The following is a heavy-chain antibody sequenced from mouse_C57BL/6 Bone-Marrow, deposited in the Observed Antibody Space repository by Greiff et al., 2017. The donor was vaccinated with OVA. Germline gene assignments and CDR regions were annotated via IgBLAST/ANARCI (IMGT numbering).Heavy chain of an antibody. Sequence: VQLQQSGAELVRPGASVTLSCKASGYTFTDYEMHWVKQTPVHGLEWIGAIDPETGGTAYNQKFKGKAILTADKSSSTAYMELRSLTSEDSAVYYCTSRVYDGYYYVGAWFAYWGQGTLVTVSA. D-gene: IGHD2-3*01. CDR1: GYTFTDYE. V-gene: IGHV1-15*01. J-gene: IGHJ3*01. CDR2: IDPETGGT. CDR3: TSRVYDGYYYVGAWFAY.